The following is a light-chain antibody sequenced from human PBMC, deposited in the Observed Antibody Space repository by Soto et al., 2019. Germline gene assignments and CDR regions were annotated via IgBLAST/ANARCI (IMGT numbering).Light chain of an antibody. CDR3: QQSHSTPYT. V-gene: IGKV1-39*01. CDR1: QSISIY. Sequence: DIQMTQSPSSLSASVGDRVTITCRASQSISIYVNWYEQKPGKAPTLLSSTASTLQSAVPSRFNVSGFGTDFTLTISSLQPEDFATYYCQQSHSTPYTFGQGTKLEIK. J-gene: IGKJ2*01. CDR2: TAS.